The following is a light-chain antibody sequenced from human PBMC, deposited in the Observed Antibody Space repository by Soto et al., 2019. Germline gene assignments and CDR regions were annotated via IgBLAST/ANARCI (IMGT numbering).Light chain of an antibody. J-gene: IGLJ1*01. CDR1: NSDIGAGYD. V-gene: IGLV1-40*01. CDR3: QSYDSSLRGV. Sequence: QCVLTQPPSVSGAPGQRVTISCTGSNSDIGAGYDVHWYQQLPGTAPKLVIYANNNRPSGVPDRFSASKSGTSASLAITGLQADDEADYYCQSYDSSLRGVFGTGTKLTVL. CDR2: ANN.